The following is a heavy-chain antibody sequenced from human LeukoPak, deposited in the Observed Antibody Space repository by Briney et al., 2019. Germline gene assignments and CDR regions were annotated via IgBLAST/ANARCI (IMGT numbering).Heavy chain of an antibody. CDR2: IYSGGST. CDR3: ARDQRYGDYEGRDDY. J-gene: IGHJ4*02. V-gene: IGHV3-53*01. D-gene: IGHD4-17*01. CDR1: GFTVSSNY. Sequence: GGSLRLSCAASGFTVSSNYMSWVRQAPGKGLEWVSVIYSGGSTYYADSVKGRFTISRDNSKNTLYLQMNSLRAEDTAVYYCARDQRYGDYEGRDDYWGQGTLVTVSS.